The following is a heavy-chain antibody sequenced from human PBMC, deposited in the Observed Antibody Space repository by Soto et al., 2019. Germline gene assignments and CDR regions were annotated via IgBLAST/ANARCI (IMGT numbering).Heavy chain of an antibody. CDR1: GDSISSGGYY. CDR2: IYSNGYT. CDR3: AREIFGGYSPAGY. J-gene: IGHJ4*02. Sequence: PSETLSLTCTVSGDSISSGGYYWSWIRQLPGKGLEWIGYIYSNGYTYYNPSLKSRITMSIDQSQNQLSLTLTSVTAADTAVYYCAREIFGGYSPAGYFGQGTLVTVSS. D-gene: IGHD3-3*01. V-gene: IGHV4-31*03.